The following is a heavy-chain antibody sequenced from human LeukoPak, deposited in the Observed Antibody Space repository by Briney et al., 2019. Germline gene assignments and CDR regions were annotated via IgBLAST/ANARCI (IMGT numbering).Heavy chain of an antibody. CDR1: GFTVSSNS. Sequence: GGSLRLSCAASGFTVSSNSMSWVRQAPGKGLEWVSFIYSDNTHYSDSVKGRFTISRDNSKNTLYLQMNSLRAEDTAVYYCAKVPGYCSGGICYVDYWGQGTLVTVSS. CDR2: IYSDNT. V-gene: IGHV3-53*01. J-gene: IGHJ4*02. D-gene: IGHD2-15*01. CDR3: AKVPGYCSGGICYVDY.